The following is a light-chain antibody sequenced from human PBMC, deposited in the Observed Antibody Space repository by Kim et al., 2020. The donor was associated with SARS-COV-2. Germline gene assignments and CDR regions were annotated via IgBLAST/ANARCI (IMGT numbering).Light chain of an antibody. CDR3: SALDSSLSAQAV. CDR1: G. V-gene: IGLV10-54*02. Sequence: GAGWLQQHQGHPPKPLSYRNNNRPSGISERFSASRSGNTASLTITELQPEDEADYYCSALDSSLSAQAVFGGGPQLTVL. CDR2: RNN. J-gene: IGLJ3*02.